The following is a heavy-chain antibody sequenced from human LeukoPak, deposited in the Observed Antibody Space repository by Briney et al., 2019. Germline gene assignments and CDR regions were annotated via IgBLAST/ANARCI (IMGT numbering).Heavy chain of an antibody. Sequence: ASVKVSCKASGYTFTSYAMHWVRQAPGQRLEWMGWINAGNGNTKYSQKFQGRVTITRDASASTAYMELSSLRSEDTAVYYCARAVMVRGVLYYYYGMDVWGQGTTVTVSS. V-gene: IGHV1-3*01. CDR3: ARAVMVRGVLYYYYGMDV. J-gene: IGHJ6*02. D-gene: IGHD3-10*01. CDR1: GYTFTSYA. CDR2: INAGNGNT.